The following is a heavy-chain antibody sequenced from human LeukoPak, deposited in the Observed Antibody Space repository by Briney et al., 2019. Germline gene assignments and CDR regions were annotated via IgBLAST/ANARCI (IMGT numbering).Heavy chain of an antibody. CDR1: GYTFTGYY. J-gene: IGHJ6*02. Sequence: ASVKVSCKASGYTFTGYYMHWVRQAPGQGLEWMGWINPNSGGTNYAQKFQGRVTMTRDTSISTAYMELSRLRSDDTAVYYRARAGDYYYYYGMDVWGQGTTVTVSS. CDR2: INPNSGGT. CDR3: ARAGDYYYYYGMDV. V-gene: IGHV1-2*02.